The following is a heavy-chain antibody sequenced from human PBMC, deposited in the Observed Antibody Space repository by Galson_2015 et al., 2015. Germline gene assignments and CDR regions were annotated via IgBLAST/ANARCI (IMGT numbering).Heavy chain of an antibody. CDR1: GFTFSSYA. J-gene: IGHJ6*02. CDR3: ARDRIIVVVPAAIAGMDV. CDR2: ISYDGSNK. Sequence: SLRLSCAASGFTFSSYAMHWVRQAPGKGLEWVAVISYDGSNKYYADSVKGRFTISRDNSKNTLYLQMNSLRAEDTAVYYCARDRIIVVVPAAIAGMDVWGQGTTVTVSS. V-gene: IGHV3-30-3*01. D-gene: IGHD2-2*01.